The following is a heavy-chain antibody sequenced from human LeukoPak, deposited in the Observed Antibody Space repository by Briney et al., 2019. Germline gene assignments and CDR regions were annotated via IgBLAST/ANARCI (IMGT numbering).Heavy chain of an antibody. J-gene: IGHJ4*02. CDR3: AAEYVY. CDR1: GFTFSSYA. D-gene: IGHD1-14*01. V-gene: IGHV3-30-3*01. CDR2: ISYDGSNK. Sequence: GGSLRLSCAASGFTFSSYAMHWVRQAPGKGLEWVAVISYDGSNKYYADSVKGRFTISRDNSKNTLYLQMNSLRAEDTAVYYCAAEYVYWGQGTLVTVST.